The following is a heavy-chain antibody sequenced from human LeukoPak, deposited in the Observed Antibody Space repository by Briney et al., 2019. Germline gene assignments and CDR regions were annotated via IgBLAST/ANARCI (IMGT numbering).Heavy chain of an antibody. CDR3: ARGLTYYDILTGYYNVDYFDY. D-gene: IGHD3-9*01. Sequence: SETLSLTCTVPGGSISSGGYYWSWIRQHPGKGLEWIGYIYYSGSTYYNPSLKSRVTISVDTSKNQFSLKLSSVTAADTAVYYCARGLTYYDILTGYYNVDYFDYWGQGTLVTVSS. J-gene: IGHJ4*02. CDR2: IYYSGST. CDR1: GGSISSGGYY. V-gene: IGHV4-31*03.